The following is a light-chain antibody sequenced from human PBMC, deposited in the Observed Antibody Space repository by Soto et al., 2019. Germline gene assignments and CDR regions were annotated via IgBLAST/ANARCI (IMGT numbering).Light chain of an antibody. CDR3: QQYDRFPYT. Sequence: DTQMTQSPSTLSASVGDTVTITCRASQSISSWLAWYQQKPGQAPKLLIHKASTLESGVPSRFSGSGSGTEFTLTISSLQPDDFATFYCQQYDRFPYTFGQGTKLEIK. CDR2: KAS. V-gene: IGKV1-5*03. CDR1: QSISSW. J-gene: IGKJ2*01.